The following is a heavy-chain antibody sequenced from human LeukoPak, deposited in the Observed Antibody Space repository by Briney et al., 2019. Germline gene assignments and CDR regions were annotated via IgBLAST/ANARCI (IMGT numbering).Heavy chain of an antibody. Sequence: SETLSLTCTVSGGSISSYYWSWIRQPPGKGLGWIGYIYTSGSTNYNPSLKGRVTISVDTSKNQFSLKLSSVTAADTAVYYCARQGDGYNLDYWGQGTLVTVSS. D-gene: IGHD5-24*01. CDR2: IYTSGST. V-gene: IGHV4-4*09. CDR3: ARQGDGYNLDY. J-gene: IGHJ4*02. CDR1: GGSISSYY.